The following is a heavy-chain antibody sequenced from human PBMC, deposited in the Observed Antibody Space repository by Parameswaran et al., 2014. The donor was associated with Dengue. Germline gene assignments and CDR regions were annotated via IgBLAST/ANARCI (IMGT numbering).Heavy chain of an antibody. J-gene: IGHJ6*02. CDR3: ARKPYGSGSYYYYYYYGMDV. V-gene: IGHV3-48*03. CDR2: ISSSGSTI. Sequence: VRQAPGKGLEWVSYISSSGSTIYYADSVKGRFTISRDNAKNSLYLQMNSLRAEDTAVYYCARKPYGSGSYYYYYYYGMDVWGQGTTVTVSS. D-gene: IGHD3-10*01.